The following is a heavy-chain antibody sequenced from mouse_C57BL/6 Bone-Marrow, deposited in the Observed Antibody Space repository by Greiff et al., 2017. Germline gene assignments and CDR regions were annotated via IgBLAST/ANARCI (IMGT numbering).Heavy chain of an antibody. D-gene: IGHD2-4*01. CDR3: ARWGYYDEGMWYY. CDR2: IFPGSGST. Sequence: QVQLQESGPELVKPGASVKISCKASGYTFTDYYINWVKQRPGQGLEWIGWIFPGSGSTYYNEKFKGKATLTVDKSSSTAYMLLSSLTSEDSAVYYCARWGYYDEGMWYYWGQGTSVTVSS. CDR1: GYTFTDYY. J-gene: IGHJ4*01. V-gene: IGHV1-75*01.